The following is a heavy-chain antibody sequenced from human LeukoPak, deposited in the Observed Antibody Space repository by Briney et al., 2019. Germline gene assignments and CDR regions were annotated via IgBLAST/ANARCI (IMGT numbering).Heavy chain of an antibody. Sequence: SETLSLTCTVSGGSITSSGYYWGWIRQPPGKGLEWIGTVYFSGNTYYNPSLKSRVTISVDTSKNQFSLKLGPVTAADTAVYYCARHVEMTTVYFDRWGQGTLVTVSS. D-gene: IGHD4-11*01. V-gene: IGHV4-39*01. CDR3: ARHVEMTTVYFDR. J-gene: IGHJ4*02. CDR2: VYFSGNT. CDR1: GGSITSSGYY.